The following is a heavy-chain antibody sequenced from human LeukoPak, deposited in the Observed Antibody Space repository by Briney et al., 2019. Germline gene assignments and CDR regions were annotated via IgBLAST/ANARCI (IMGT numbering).Heavy chain of an antibody. Sequence: PWGSLRLSCAASGFTFSDYYMSWIRQAPGKGLEWVSYISSSGSTIYYADSVKGRFTISRDKAKNSLYLQMNSLRAEDTAVYYCARCPAGYSDWFDPWGQGTLVTVSS. D-gene: IGHD1-26*01. J-gene: IGHJ5*02. CDR2: ISSSGSTI. V-gene: IGHV3-11*04. CDR1: GFTFSDYY. CDR3: ARCPAGYSDWFDP.